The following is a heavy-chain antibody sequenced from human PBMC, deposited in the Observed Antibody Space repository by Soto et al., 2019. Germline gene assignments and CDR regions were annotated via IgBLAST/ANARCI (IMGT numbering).Heavy chain of an antibody. J-gene: IGHJ5*02. Sequence: SETLSLTCTVSGGSISSYYWSWIRQPPGKGLEWIGYIYYSGSTNYNPSLKSRVTISGDTSKNQFSLKLSSVTAADTAVYYCARVYYDSSGYYPNWFDPWGQGTLVTVSS. D-gene: IGHD3-22*01. CDR2: IYYSGST. V-gene: IGHV4-59*01. CDR3: ARVYYDSSGYYPNWFDP. CDR1: GGSISSYY.